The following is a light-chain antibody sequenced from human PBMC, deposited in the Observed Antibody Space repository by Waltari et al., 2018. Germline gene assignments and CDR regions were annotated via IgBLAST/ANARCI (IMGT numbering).Light chain of an antibody. V-gene: IGKV4-1*01. CDR1: QSVFYNSNNKNY. CDR2: WAS. Sequence: DIVMTQSPDSLAVSLGESATINCKSSQSVFYNSNNKNYLAWYQQKAGQPPKLLIYWASSRESGVPDRFSGSVSGTDFTLTISSLQAEDVAVYYCQQYYTAPYSFGQGTKLEIK. J-gene: IGKJ2*03. CDR3: QQYYTAPYS.